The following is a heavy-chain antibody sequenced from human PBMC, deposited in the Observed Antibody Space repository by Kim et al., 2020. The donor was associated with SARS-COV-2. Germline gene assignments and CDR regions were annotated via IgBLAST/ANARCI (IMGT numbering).Heavy chain of an antibody. V-gene: IGHV4-59*01. CDR3: ARAPDVYCSSTSCYYDY. Sequence: LTSRVTISVDTSKNQFSLKLSSVTAADTAVYYCARAPDVYCSSTSCYYDYWGQGTLVTVSS. D-gene: IGHD2-2*01. J-gene: IGHJ4*02.